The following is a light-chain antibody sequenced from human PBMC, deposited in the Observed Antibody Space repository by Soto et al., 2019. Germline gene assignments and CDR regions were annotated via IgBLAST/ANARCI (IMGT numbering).Light chain of an antibody. CDR1: SGSIASNY. V-gene: IGLV6-57*01. Sequence: NFMLTQPHSVSESPGKTVTISCTRSSGSIASNYVQWYQQRPGSSPTTVIYEDNQRPSGVPDRFSGSIDTSSNSASLTVSGLKIEDEADYYCQSYDSSSQVFGGGTKLTVL. J-gene: IGLJ3*02. CDR3: QSYDSSSQV. CDR2: EDN.